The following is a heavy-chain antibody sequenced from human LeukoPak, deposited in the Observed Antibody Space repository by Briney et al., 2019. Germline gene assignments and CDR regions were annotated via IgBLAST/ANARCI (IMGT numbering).Heavy chain of an antibody. J-gene: IGHJ4*02. D-gene: IGHD5-18*01. CDR3: AKESLRGHSYGFDN. V-gene: IGHV3-23*01. Sequence: PGGSLRLSCAGSGFPFSIYGMNWVRQAPGKGLEWVSGISPGGGPTYYADSVKGRFTISRDDSKNTLYLQMNSLRAGDTALYYCAKESLRGHSYGFDNWGQGTLVTVSS. CDR2: ISPGGGPT. CDR1: GFPFSIYG.